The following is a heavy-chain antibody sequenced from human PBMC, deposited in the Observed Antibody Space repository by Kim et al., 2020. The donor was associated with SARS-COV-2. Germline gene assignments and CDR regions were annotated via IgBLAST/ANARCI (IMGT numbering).Heavy chain of an antibody. V-gene: IGHV6-1*01. D-gene: IGHD6-13*01. CDR2: TYYRSKWYN. J-gene: IGHJ4*02. Sequence: SQTLSLTCAISGDSVSSNSAAWNWIRQSPSRGLEWLGRTYYRSKWYNDYAVSVKSRITINPDTSKNQFSLQLNSVTPEDTAVYYCARTVGKLRDSSSCCAFDYWGQGTLVTVSS. CDR1: GDSVSSNSAA. CDR3: ARTVGKLRDSSSCCAFDY.